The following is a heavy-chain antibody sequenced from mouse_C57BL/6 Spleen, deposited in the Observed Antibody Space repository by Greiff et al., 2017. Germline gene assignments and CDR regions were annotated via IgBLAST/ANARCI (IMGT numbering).Heavy chain of an antibody. CDR1: GYTFTDYY. CDR2: INPNNGGT. CDR3: ARDYGSSPLYFDY. Sequence: EVQLQQSGPELVKPGASVKISCKASGYTFTDYYMNWVKQSHGKSLEWIGDINPNNGGTSYNQKLKGKATLTVDKSSSPAYMELRSLTSDDSAVYYCARDYGSSPLYFDYWGQGTTLTVSS. J-gene: IGHJ2*01. D-gene: IGHD1-1*01. V-gene: IGHV1-26*01.